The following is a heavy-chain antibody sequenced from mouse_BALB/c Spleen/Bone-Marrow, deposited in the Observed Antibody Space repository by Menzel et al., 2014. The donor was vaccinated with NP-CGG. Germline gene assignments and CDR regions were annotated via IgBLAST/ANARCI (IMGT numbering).Heavy chain of an antibody. J-gene: IGHJ3*01. D-gene: IGHD1-1*01. CDR2: SDPANGNT. Sequence: VQLKESGAELVKPGASVKLSCTASGFNIRDTYMHWVKQRPEQGLEWIGRSDPANGNTKYDPKFQSKATITADTSSNKDYLQLSSMTSEDAAVYYYAAYCYGSSDGFAYWGQGTLVTVSA. V-gene: IGHV14-3*02. CDR1: GFNIRDTY. CDR3: AAYCYGSSDGFAY.